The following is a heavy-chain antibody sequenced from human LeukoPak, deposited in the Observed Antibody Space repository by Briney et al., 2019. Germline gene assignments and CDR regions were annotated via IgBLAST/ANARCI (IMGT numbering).Heavy chain of an antibody. V-gene: IGHV1-3*01. CDR1: GYTFTSYD. Sequence: ASVKVSCKPSGYTFTSYDMHSVRQAPGQRLEWMGWINAGNGNTKYSQKFRGRVTITRYTSASTGYMELSSLRSEDTAVYYCARDAGDTAIDYWGQGTLVTVSS. J-gene: IGHJ4*02. CDR3: ARDAGDTAIDY. CDR2: INAGNGNT. D-gene: IGHD5-18*01.